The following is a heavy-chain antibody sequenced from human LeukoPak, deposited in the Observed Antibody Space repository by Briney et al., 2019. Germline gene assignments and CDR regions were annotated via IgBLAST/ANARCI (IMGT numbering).Heavy chain of an antibody. D-gene: IGHD4-17*01. V-gene: IGHV3-23*01. CDR2: ISASGGGT. Sequence: GGSLRLSCAASGFTFSSYAMSWVRQAPGKGLEWVSSISASGGGTYYADSVKGRFTISRDNSKNTLYLQLSSLRADDTAVYHCAKERDGDYVRYSHYWGQGTLVTVSS. J-gene: IGHJ4*02. CDR1: GFTFSSYA. CDR3: AKERDGDYVRYSHY.